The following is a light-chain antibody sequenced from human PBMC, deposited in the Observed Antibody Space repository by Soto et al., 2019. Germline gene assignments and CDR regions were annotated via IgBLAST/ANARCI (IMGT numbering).Light chain of an antibody. CDR3: TPRNCWLSP. V-gene: IGKV3-11*01. Sequence: EIVLTQSPAALSLSPGGRATLSCRVSQSINIYLAWYQQKLGQAPRLLIYDASIRATGIPARFSGSGSGTNFTLTISSLGPEVFGVYYCTPRNCWLSPFGGGTMLDIK. CDR1: QSINIY. J-gene: IGKJ4*01. CDR2: DAS.